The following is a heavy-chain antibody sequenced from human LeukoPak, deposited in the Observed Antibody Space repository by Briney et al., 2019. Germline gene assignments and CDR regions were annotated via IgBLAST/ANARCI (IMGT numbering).Heavy chain of an antibody. CDR2: ISSSSSYI. CDR1: GFTFSSYS. CDR3: ASNYYYYYGMDV. Sequence: SGGSLRLSCAASGFTFSSYSMNSVRQAPGKGLEWVSSISSSSSYIYYADSVKGRFTISRDNAKNSLYLQMNSLRAEDTAVYYCASNYYYYYGMDVWGKGTTVTVSS. J-gene: IGHJ6*04. V-gene: IGHV3-21*01.